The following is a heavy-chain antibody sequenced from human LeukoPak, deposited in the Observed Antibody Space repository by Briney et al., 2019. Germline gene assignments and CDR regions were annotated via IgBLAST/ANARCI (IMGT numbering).Heavy chain of an antibody. J-gene: IGHJ4*02. Sequence: GGSLRLSCAASGFIFSDAWLSWVRQAPGKGLEWVAFIRYDGSDKYYADSVKGRFTISRDNSKNTPYLQMNSLRAEDTAVYYCAKEDIAAAVPFDYWGQGTLVTVSS. CDR3: AKEDIAAAVPFDY. V-gene: IGHV3-30*02. CDR1: GFIFSDAW. CDR2: IRYDGSDK. D-gene: IGHD6-13*01.